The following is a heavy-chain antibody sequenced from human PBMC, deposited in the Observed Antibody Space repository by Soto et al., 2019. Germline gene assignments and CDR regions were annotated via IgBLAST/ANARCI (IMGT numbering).Heavy chain of an antibody. J-gene: IGHJ6*02. CDR2: IYTSGST. CDR3: ARETDSSGWSPPRMDV. D-gene: IGHD6-19*01. V-gene: IGHV4-4*07. CDR1: GGSISSYY. Sequence: SETLSLTCTVSGGSISSYYWSWIRQPAGKGLEWIGRIYTSGSTNYNPSLKSRVTMSVDTSKNQFSLKLSSVTAADTAVYYCARETDSSGWSPPRMDVWGQGTTVTVSS.